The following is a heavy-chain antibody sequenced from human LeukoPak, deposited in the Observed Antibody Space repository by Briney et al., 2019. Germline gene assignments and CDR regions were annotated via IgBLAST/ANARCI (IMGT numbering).Heavy chain of an antibody. CDR2: IKQDGSEK. V-gene: IGHV3-7*01. Sequence: GGSLRLSCAASGFTFSDYCMSWIRQAPGKGLEWVANIKQDGSEKYYVDSVKGRFTISRDNAKNSLYLQMNSLRAEDTAVYYCARGRGGYSSSWLDYWGQGTLVTVSS. CDR3: ARGRGGYSSSWLDY. J-gene: IGHJ4*02. CDR1: GFTFSDYC. D-gene: IGHD6-13*01.